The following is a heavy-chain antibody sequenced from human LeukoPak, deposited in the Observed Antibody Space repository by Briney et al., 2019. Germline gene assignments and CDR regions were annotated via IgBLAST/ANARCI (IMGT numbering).Heavy chain of an antibody. CDR2: ISYDGSNK. J-gene: IGHJ6*02. CDR1: TFTFTSYA. D-gene: IGHD3-3*01. V-gene: IGHV3-30-3*01. Sequence: PGGSLRLSSPASTFTFTSYAMHCVRHAPGKGLEWVAVISYDGSNKYYADSVKGRFTISKDKSKNSLYLQMNSLRAEDTAVYYCARDLLRFLGWLYTTYYYYGMDVWGQGTTVTVSS. CDR3: ARDLLRFLGWLYTTYYYYGMDV.